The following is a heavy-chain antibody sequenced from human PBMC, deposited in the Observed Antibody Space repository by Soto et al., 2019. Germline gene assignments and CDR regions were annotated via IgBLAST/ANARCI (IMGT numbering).Heavy chain of an antibody. V-gene: IGHV3-30-3*01. CDR3: ARDEKRYCSSTSCYIPFDY. Sequence: ESGGGVVQPGRSLRLSCAASGFTFSSYAMHWVRQAPGKGLEWVAVISYDGSNKYYADSVKGRFTISRDNSKNTLYLQMNSLRAEDTAVYYCARDEKRYCSSTSCYIPFDYWGQGTLVTVSS. CDR1: GFTFSSYA. CDR2: ISYDGSNK. J-gene: IGHJ4*02. D-gene: IGHD2-2*01.